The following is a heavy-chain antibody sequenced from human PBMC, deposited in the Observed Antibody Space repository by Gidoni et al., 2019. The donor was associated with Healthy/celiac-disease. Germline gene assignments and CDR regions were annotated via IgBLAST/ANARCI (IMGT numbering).Heavy chain of an antibody. CDR1: GYTFTSYD. Sequence: QVQLVQSGAEVKKPGASVKVSCKASGYTFTSYDINWVRQATGQGLEWMGWMNPNSGNTGYAQKFQGRVTMTRNTSISTAYMELSSLRSEDTAVYYCARAVRWWHQPPSWFDPWGQGTLVTVSS. V-gene: IGHV1-8*01. J-gene: IGHJ5*02. CDR3: ARAVRWWHQPPSWFDP. D-gene: IGHD2-15*01. CDR2: MNPNSGNT.